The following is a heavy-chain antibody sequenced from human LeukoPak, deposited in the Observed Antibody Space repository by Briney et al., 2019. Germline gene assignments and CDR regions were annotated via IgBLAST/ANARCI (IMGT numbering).Heavy chain of an antibody. D-gene: IGHD6-13*01. CDR2: IKQDGSEK. CDR3: ARVASSSWYSLFDP. J-gene: IGHJ5*02. V-gene: IGHV3-7*01. CDR1: GFTFSSYW. Sequence: GGSLRLSCAASGFTFSSYWMSWVRQAPGKGLEWVANIKQDGSEKYYVATVKGRFTISRDNAKNSLYLQMNSLRAEDTAVYYCARVASSSWYSLFDPWGQGTLVTVSS.